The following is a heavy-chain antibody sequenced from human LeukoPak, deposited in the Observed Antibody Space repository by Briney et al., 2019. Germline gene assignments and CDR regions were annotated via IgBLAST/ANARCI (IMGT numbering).Heavy chain of an antibody. Sequence: GGSLRLSCTVSGFTVSSNSMSWVRQAPGKGLEWVSFIYSGGNTHYSDSVKGRFTISRDNSKNTLYLQMNSLRAEDTAVYYCARDDYGGRGEFDYWGQGTLVTVSS. CDR3: ARDDYGGRGEFDY. V-gene: IGHV3-53*01. CDR1: GFTVSSNS. D-gene: IGHD4-23*01. CDR2: IYSGGNT. J-gene: IGHJ4*02.